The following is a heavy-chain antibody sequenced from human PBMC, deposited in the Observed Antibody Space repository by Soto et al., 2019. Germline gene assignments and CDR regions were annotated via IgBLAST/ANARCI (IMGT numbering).Heavy chain of an antibody. CDR3: ARHRKSLPNIMITFRYMDV. CDR1: GGSISSYY. Sequence: SETLSLTCTVSGGSISSYYWSWIRQPPGKGLEWIGYIYYSGSTNYNPSLKSRVTISVDTSKNQFSLKLSSVTAADTAVYYCARHRKSLPNIMITFRYMDVWGKGTTVTVSS. D-gene: IGHD3-16*01. V-gene: IGHV4-59*08. J-gene: IGHJ6*03. CDR2: IYYSGST.